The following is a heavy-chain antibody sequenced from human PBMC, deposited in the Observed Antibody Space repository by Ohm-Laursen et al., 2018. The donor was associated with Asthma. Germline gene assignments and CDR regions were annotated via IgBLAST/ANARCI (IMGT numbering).Heavy chain of an antibody. V-gene: IGHV3-30-3*01. D-gene: IGHD2-8*02. CDR3: ARDYCTGGVCLIDY. CDR2: ISYDGSNK. Sequence: SLRLSCAASGFTFSSYAMHWVRQAPGKGLEWVAVISYDGSNKYYADSVKGRFTISRDNSKNTLYLQMNSLRAEDTAVYYCARDYCTGGVCLIDYWGQGTLVTVSS. J-gene: IGHJ4*02. CDR1: GFTFSSYA.